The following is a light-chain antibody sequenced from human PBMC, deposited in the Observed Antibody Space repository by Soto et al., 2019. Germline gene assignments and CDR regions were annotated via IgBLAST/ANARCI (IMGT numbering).Light chain of an antibody. Sequence: QSALTQPASVSGSPGQSITISCTGTSSDVGGYNYVSWYQHHPGKAPKLMIYDVTNRPSGVSNRFSGSKSGNTPSLTISGLQAEDEAHYYCTSYTTSSPYLVFRGGTKLTVL. V-gene: IGLV2-14*03. CDR3: TSYTTSSPYLV. J-gene: IGLJ3*02. CDR1: SSDVGGYNY. CDR2: DVT.